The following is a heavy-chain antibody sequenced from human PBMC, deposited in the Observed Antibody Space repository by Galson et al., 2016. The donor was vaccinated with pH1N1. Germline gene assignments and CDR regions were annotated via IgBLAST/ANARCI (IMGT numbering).Heavy chain of an antibody. CDR3: ATAGPLVREILYYSYALDV. Sequence: SVKVSCKASGGTFSNSAISWVRQAPGQGLEWMGGISPIFGSINYAQRFKGRVTITADILTNTAYMELSSLRSEDTAVYYCATAGPLVREILYYSYALDVWGQRTTVTVSS. CDR1: GGTFSNSA. CDR2: ISPIFGSI. D-gene: IGHD3-10*01. J-gene: IGHJ6*02. V-gene: IGHV1-69*06.